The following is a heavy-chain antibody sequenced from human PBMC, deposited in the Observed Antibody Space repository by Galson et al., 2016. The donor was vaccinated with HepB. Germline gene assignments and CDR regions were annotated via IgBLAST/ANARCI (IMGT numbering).Heavy chain of an antibody. CDR1: GGSFSSGGFS. J-gene: IGHJ5*02. CDR3: ARSYCSGGGCYVPGP. CDR2: IYHRGST. D-gene: IGHD2-15*01. V-gene: IGHV4-30-2*01. Sequence: TLSLTCAVSGGSFSSGGFSWSWIRQPPGRGLEWIGYIYHRGSTFYNPPLKSRVTMAIARSKIQFSLNLTSVTAADTAVYLCARSYCSGGGCYVPGPWGQGILVSVSS.